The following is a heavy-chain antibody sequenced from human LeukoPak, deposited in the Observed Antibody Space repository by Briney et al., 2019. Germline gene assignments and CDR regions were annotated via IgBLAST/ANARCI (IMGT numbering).Heavy chain of an antibody. CDR3: VRQQTPHGNFDY. V-gene: IGHV3-13*01. J-gene: IGHJ4*02. CDR2: IGTAGDT. D-gene: IGHD1-26*01. CDR1: GFTFSNHA. Sequence: GGSLRLSCATSGFTFSNHAMHWVRQATGKGLEWVSAIGTAGDTFYPGSVKGRFTISRENAKNSLSLQMNSLRAEDTAVYYCVRQQTPHGNFDYWGQGTLVAVSS.